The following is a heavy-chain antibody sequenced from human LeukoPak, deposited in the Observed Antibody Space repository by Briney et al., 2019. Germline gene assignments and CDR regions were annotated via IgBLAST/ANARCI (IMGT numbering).Heavy chain of an antibody. D-gene: IGHD1-7*01. Sequence: GGSLRLSCAASAFTFSSYWMSWVRQAPGKGLEWVANIKQDGSEKYYVDSVKGRFTISRDNAKNSLYLQMNSLRAEDTAVYYCARDGGMGTASVFDIWGQGTMVTVSS. V-gene: IGHV3-7*01. CDR3: ARDGGMGTASVFDI. J-gene: IGHJ3*02. CDR1: AFTFSSYW. CDR2: IKQDGSEK.